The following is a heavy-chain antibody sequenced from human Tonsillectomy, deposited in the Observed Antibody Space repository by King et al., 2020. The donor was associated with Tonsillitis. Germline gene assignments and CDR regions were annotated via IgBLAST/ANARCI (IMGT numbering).Heavy chain of an antibody. CDR2: IYHSGST. CDR3: ARAGQQQGYYYYGMDV. J-gene: IGHJ6*02. CDR1: GGSISSGGYS. Sequence: LQLQESGSGLVKPSQTLSLTCAVSGGSISSGGYSWSWIRQPPGKGLEWIGYIYHSGSTYYNPSLKSRVTISVDRSKNQFSLKLSSVTAADTAVYYCARAGQQQGYYYYGMDVWGQGTTVTVSS. D-gene: IGHD6-13*01. V-gene: IGHV4-30-2*01.